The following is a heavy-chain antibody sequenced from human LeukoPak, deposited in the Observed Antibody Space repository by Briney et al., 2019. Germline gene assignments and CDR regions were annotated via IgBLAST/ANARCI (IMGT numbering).Heavy chain of an antibody. CDR3: VKDETGSSWYN. CDR1: GFTFNNYA. J-gene: IGHJ4*02. V-gene: IGHV3-23*01. Sequence: PGGSLRLSCAVSGFTFNNYAMSWVRQAPGKGLEWVSAIGGSGTGTYYADSVKGRFTISRDNSKNTLYLQMNSLRAEDTAAYYCVKDETGSSWYNWGQGTLVTVSS. D-gene: IGHD6-13*01. CDR2: IGGSGTGT.